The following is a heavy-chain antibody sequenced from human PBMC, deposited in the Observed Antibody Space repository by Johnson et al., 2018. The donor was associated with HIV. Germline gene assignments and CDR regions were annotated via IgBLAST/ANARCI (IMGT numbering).Heavy chain of an antibody. Sequence: VQLVESGGVVVQPGGSLRLSCAASGFTFDDYAMHWVRQAPGKGLEWVSLISWDGGSTYYADSVKGRFTISRDNSKNSLYLQMNSLRAEDTALYYCARVRPPGLLDAIDIWGQGTMVTVSS. CDR2: ISWDGGST. V-gene: IGHV3-43D*03. CDR1: GFTFDDYA. CDR3: ARVRPPGLLDAIDI. J-gene: IGHJ3*02.